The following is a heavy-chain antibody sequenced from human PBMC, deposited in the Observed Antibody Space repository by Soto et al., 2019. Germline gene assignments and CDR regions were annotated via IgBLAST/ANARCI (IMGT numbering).Heavy chain of an antibody. CDR3: ARRASR. J-gene: IGHJ3*01. D-gene: IGHD1-26*01. CDR2: IHPSGQPI. Sequence: GGSLRLSCAVSGFTFSSSEMYWVRQAPGKGLEWISYIHPSGQPIFYADSVKGRFTISRDNANNSLFLQMNSLRAEDTAVYYCARRASRWGQGTMVTVSS. V-gene: IGHV3-48*03. CDR1: GFTFSSSE.